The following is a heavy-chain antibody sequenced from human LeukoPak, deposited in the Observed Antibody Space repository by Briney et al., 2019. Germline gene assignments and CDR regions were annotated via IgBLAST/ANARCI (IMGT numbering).Heavy chain of an antibody. Sequence: GASVKVSCKASGYTFTGYYTHWGRQAPGQGLEWMGRINPNSGGTNYAQKFQGRVTMTRDTSISTAYMELSSLRSEDTAVYYCARKRYCSGGSCYSAAFDIWGQGTMVTVSS. CDR2: INPNSGGT. J-gene: IGHJ3*02. CDR3: ARKRYCSGGSCYSAAFDI. CDR1: GYTFTGYY. D-gene: IGHD2-15*01. V-gene: IGHV1-2*06.